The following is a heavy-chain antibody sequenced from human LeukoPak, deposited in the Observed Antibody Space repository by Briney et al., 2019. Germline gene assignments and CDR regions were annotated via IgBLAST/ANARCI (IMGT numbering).Heavy chain of an antibody. CDR1: GGSISSYQ. Sequence: SETLSLTCTVSGGSISSYQWSWIRQPPGKGLEWIGNIYYSGSANYNPSLKSRVTISVDTSKNQFSLKLSSVTAADTAVYYCARSPGAVIAYYYYYMDVWGKGTTVTVSS. CDR2: IYYSGSA. J-gene: IGHJ6*03. D-gene: IGHD2-8*02. V-gene: IGHV4-59*01. CDR3: ARSPGAVIAYYYYYMDV.